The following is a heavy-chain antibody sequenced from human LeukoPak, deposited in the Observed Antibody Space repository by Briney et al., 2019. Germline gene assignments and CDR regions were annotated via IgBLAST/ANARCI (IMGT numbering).Heavy chain of an antibody. Sequence: ASVKVSCKASGYTFTSYAMHWVRQAPGQRLEWMGWINAGNGNTKYSQKFQGRVTITRDTSASTAYMELSSLRSEDTAVYYCARASITIFEEPQTPIDYWGQGTLVTVSS. CDR1: GYTFTSYA. CDR2: INAGNGNT. V-gene: IGHV1-3*01. D-gene: IGHD3-3*01. CDR3: ARASITIFEEPQTPIDY. J-gene: IGHJ4*02.